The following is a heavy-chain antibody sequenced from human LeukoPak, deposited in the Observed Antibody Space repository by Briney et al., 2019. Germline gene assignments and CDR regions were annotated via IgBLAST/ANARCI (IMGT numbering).Heavy chain of an antibody. CDR2: ISYEGTNT. V-gene: IGHV3-30-3*01. J-gene: IGHJ4*02. Sequence: GGSLRLSCAASGFTFSSYAMHWVRQAPGEGLEWVAVISYEGTNTYYADSVSGRFTISRDKSKNTLYLQMNSLRAEDTAVYYCARDPGGGYFDTWGQGTLVTVAS. D-gene: IGHD3-16*01. CDR1: GFTFSSYA. CDR3: ARDPGGGYFDT.